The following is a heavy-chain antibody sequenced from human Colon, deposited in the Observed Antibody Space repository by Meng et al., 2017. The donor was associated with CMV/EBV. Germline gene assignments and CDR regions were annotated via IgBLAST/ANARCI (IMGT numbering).Heavy chain of an antibody. CDR3: AKDLSGAVMGFDY. J-gene: IGHJ4*02. V-gene: IGHV3-23*01. Sequence: GESLKISCAASGFGFSSYAMSWVRQAPGKGLEWVATITSGGGSRYHGDSVKGRFTTSRDHSRNTLYLQMNTLRADDTATYYCAKDLSGAVMGFDYWGQGTLVTVSS. CDR2: ITSGGGSR. D-gene: IGHD3-16*01. CDR1: GFGFSSYA.